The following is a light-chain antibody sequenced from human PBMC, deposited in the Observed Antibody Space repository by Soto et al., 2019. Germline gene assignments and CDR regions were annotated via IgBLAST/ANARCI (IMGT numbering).Light chain of an antibody. V-gene: IGLV2-8*01. CDR3: SSYACINTLF. Sequence: QSVLTQPPSASGSPGQSVTISCTGTSSDVGGHNYVSWYQQRPGKAPKLIIYEVTQRPSGVSDRFSGSKSGNTATLTVSGLQAEDEADYHCSSYACINTLFFGGVTKLTVL. CDR2: EVT. CDR1: SSDVGGHNY. J-gene: IGLJ2*01.